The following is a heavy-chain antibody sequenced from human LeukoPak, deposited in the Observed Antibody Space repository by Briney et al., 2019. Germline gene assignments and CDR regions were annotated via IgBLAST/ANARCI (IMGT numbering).Heavy chain of an antibody. CDR3: ARDDLSVSGSYPYYFDH. D-gene: IGHD3-16*02. CDR2: MSEDGGDK. V-gene: IGHV3-30*04. Sequence: GGSLRLSCAASGFTVSNFAMHWVRQVPDKGLEWLAVMSEDGGDKHYADSVTGRFTISRDSSKNTLYLQMNSLRGEDTAVYYCARDDLSVSGSYPYYFDHWGQGTLATVSS. CDR1: GFTVSNFA. J-gene: IGHJ4*02.